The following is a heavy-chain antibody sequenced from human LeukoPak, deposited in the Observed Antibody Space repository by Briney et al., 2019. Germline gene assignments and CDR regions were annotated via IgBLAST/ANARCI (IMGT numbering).Heavy chain of an antibody. J-gene: IGHJ4*02. CDR2: ISYDGNKK. Sequence: PGRSLRLSCAASGFTFNTYGMHWVRQAPGKGLEWVAVISYDGNKKYYADSVKGRFTISRDNSKNTLYLQMNSLRAEDTAVYYCAKDLAVYCGGDCYAWRLGIDYWGQGTLVTVSS. CDR1: GFTFNTYG. CDR3: AKDLAVYCGGDCYAWRLGIDY. V-gene: IGHV3-30*18. D-gene: IGHD2-21*02.